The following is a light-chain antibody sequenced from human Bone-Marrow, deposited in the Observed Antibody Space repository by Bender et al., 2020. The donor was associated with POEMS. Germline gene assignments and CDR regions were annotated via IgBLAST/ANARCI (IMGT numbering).Light chain of an antibody. CDR2: KDS. Sequence: SYELTQAPSMSVSPGQTASITCSGDKLGNRYTSWYQQKPGQSPVMVIYKDSRRPSGVPARFSGSKSGTSASLAISDIQSEDEGDYYCSSWDDSLSGWVFGGGTKLTVL. CDR3: SSWDDSLSGWV. V-gene: IGLV3-1*01. J-gene: IGLJ3*02. CDR1: KLGNRY.